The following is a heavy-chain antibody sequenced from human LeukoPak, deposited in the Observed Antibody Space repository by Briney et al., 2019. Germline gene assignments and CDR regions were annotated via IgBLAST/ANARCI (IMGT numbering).Heavy chain of an antibody. CDR1: GFTFSSYG. J-gene: IGHJ4*02. Sequence: GGSLSLSCAASGFTFSSYGMHWVRQAPGKGLEWVAVIWYDGSTKYYASSVKGRFSIARDYSKNTLYLQMNSLRAEDTAVSYCARAARHGFYFDCSGAGFDYWGQGTLVTVSS. CDR2: IWYDGSTK. D-gene: IGHD3-22*01. V-gene: IGHV3-33*01. CDR3: ARAARHGFYFDCSGAGFDY.